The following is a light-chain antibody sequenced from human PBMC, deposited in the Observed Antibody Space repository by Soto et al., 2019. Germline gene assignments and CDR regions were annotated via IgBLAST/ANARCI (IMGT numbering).Light chain of an antibody. V-gene: IGKV3-20*01. CDR2: GAS. CDR3: HHYET. CDR1: QSVSRSY. Sequence: EIVSTQSPGTLSLSPGVRATLSCRASQSVSRSYLGWYQQKPGQAPRLLMYGASIRAAGVPDRFSGSGSGTEFTLTISRLEPEDFTAYYCHHYETFGQGTKVDIK. J-gene: IGKJ1*01.